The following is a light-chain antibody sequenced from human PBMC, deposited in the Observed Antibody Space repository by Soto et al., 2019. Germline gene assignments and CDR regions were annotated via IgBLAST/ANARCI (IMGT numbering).Light chain of an antibody. J-gene: IGKJ2*01. Sequence: DIQMTQSPSTLSASVGDRVTITCRASQSISTWLAWYQQKPGKAPKLLIYDASSLEGGVPSRFSGSGSGTEFTLTVSSLQPDDFATYYCQPYNDYPYSFGQGTKLEIK. CDR2: DAS. CDR1: QSISTW. CDR3: QPYNDYPYS. V-gene: IGKV1-5*01.